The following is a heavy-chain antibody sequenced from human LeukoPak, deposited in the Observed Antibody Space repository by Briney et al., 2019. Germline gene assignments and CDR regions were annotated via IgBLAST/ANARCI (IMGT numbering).Heavy chain of an antibody. Sequence: SETLSLTCTVSGGSISTYFWNWIRQPPWKGLEWIGHIYYSGRTNYSPSLKSRVTILVDTSKNQFSLQLSSVTAADTAVYYCARDRGSSGWYGEGYFDYWGQGTLVTVSP. D-gene: IGHD6-19*01. CDR3: ARDRGSSGWYGEGYFDY. V-gene: IGHV4-59*01. J-gene: IGHJ4*02. CDR1: GGSISTYF. CDR2: IYYSGRT.